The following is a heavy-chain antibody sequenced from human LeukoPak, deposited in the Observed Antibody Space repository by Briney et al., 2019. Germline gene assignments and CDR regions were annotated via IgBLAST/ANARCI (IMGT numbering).Heavy chain of an antibody. D-gene: IGHD3-10*01. Sequence: GASVKVSCTASGYTFTGYYMHWVRQAPGQGLEWMGWINPNSGGTNYAQKFQGRVTMTRDTSISTAYMELSRLRSDDTAVYYCARVQWSQPHPDVWGKGTTVTVSS. CDR2: INPNSGGT. V-gene: IGHV1-2*02. J-gene: IGHJ6*04. CDR1: GYTFTGYY. CDR3: ARVQWSQPHPDV.